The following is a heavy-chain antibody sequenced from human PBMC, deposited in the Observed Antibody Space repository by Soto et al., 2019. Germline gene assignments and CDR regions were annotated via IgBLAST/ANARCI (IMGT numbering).Heavy chain of an antibody. D-gene: IGHD6-6*01. CDR2: IWYDGSNK. V-gene: IGHV3-33*01. CDR3: ARDRGYGRSSMDV. CDR1: GFTFSSYG. Sequence: QVQLVESGGGVVQPGRSLRLSCAASGFTFSSYGMHWVRQAPGKGLEWVAVIWYDGSNKYYADSVKGRFTISRDISKNTLYLQMNSLRAEGTAVYYGARDRGYGRSSMDVWGQGTTVTVSS. J-gene: IGHJ6*02.